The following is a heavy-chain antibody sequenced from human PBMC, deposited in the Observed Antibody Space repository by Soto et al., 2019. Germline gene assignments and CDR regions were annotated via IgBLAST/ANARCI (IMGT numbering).Heavy chain of an antibody. CDR2: ISAYNGKT. J-gene: IGHJ4*02. Sequence: QVQLVQSGAEVKKTGASVEVSCKASGYTFISYGISWVRQAPGQGLEWMGWISAYNGKTNYAQKFQGRVTMTTDTSMSTDYMELRSLRSDDTAVYYCARAVFSTSCLGILATVVHGVEIDYWVQGTLVTVSS. CDR1: GYTFISYG. CDR3: ARAVFSTSCLGILATVVHGVEIDY. D-gene: IGHD2-2*01. V-gene: IGHV1-18*01.